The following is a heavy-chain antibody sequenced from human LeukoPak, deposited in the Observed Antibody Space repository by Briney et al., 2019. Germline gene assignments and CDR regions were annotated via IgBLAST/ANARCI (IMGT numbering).Heavy chain of an antibody. CDR2: ISSSGSTI. J-gene: IGHJ6*02. Sequence: GGSLRLSCAASGFTFSSYEMNWVRQAPGKGLEWVSYISSSGSTIYYADSVKGRFTISRDNAKNSLYLQMNSLRAEDTAVYYCASTYSGYDDGMDVWGQGTTVTVSS. CDR1: GFTFSSYE. V-gene: IGHV3-48*03. CDR3: ASTYSGYDDGMDV. D-gene: IGHD5-12*01.